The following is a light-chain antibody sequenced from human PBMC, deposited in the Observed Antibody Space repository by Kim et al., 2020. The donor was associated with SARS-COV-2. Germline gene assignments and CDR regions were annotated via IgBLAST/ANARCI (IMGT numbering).Light chain of an antibody. CDR1: QGISSW. V-gene: IGKV1-12*01. CDR3: QQTDTLPIT. Sequence: ASVGDRVTITWRASQGISSWLAWYQQKPGKAPQLLIYAASSLQSGVPSRFSGSGFGTDFTLTISSLQPEDFATYYCQQTDTLPITFGQGTRLEIK. J-gene: IGKJ5*01. CDR2: AAS.